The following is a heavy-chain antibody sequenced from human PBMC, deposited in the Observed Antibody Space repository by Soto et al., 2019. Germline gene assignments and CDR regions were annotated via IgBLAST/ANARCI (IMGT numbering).Heavy chain of an antibody. CDR1: GGSFSGYY. CDR2: INHSGST. J-gene: IGHJ6*03. V-gene: IGHV4-34*01. CDR3: ARGSHIAARPSYYYYMDV. D-gene: IGHD6-6*01. Sequence: SETLSLTCAVYGGSFSGYYWSWIRQPPGKGLEWIGEINHSGSTNYNPSLKSRVTISVDTSKNQFSLKLSSVTAADTAVYYCARGSHIAARPSYYYYMDVWGKGTTVTVSS.